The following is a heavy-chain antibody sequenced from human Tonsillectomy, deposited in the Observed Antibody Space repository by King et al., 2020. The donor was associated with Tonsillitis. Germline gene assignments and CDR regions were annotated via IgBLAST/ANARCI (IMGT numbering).Heavy chain of an antibody. CDR2: ISGSGGST. CDR1: GFTFSSYA. V-gene: IGHV3-23*04. CDR3: AKIQFLEGVAPDY. D-gene: IGHD2/OR15-2a*01. J-gene: IGHJ4*02. Sequence: VQLVESGGGLVQPGGSLRLSCAASGFTFSSYAMSWVRQAPGKGLEWGSGISGSGGSTYYAESVKGRFTISRENTKNTLYLQMNILRAEDTAVYYCAKIQFLEGVAPDYWRQGPLVTVSS.